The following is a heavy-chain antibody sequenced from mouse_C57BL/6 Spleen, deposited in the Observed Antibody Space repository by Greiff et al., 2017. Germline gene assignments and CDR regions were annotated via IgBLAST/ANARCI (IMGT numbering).Heavy chain of an antibody. CDR2: IYPGDGDT. D-gene: IGHD1-1*01. CDR1: GYAFSSSW. Sequence: VQLQQSGPELVKPGASVKISCKASGYAFSSSWMNWVKQRPGKGLEWIGRIYPGDGDTNYNGKFKGKATLTADKSSSTAYMQLSSLTSEDSAVYFGARYGSSYWYFDVWGTGTTVTVSS. J-gene: IGHJ1*03. CDR3: ARYGSSYWYFDV. V-gene: IGHV1-82*01.